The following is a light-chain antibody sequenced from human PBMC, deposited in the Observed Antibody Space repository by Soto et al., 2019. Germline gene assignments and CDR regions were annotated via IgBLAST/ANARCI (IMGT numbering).Light chain of an antibody. V-gene: IGKV1-9*01. CDR2: GAS. CDR3: QQLNSFPIP. CDR1: QGIANF. J-gene: IGKJ3*01. Sequence: IQLTQSPSSLSASVGDRVTISCRASQGIANFLAWYQQKPGKAPKLLIYGASTFLSGVPSRFSGSGSGTDFTFTISSLQPEDFATYYCQQLNSFPIPFGPGTKVDI.